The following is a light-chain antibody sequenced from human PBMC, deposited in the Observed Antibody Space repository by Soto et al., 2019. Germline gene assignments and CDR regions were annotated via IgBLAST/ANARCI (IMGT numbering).Light chain of an antibody. V-gene: IGKV3-20*01. CDR3: QHYGRSPQNT. J-gene: IGKJ2*01. CDR2: GAS. CDR1: QSVSSSY. Sequence: EIVLTQSPDTLSLSPGERATLSCRASQSVSSSYLAWYQQKPVQAPRILIYGASSRATGIPDRFSGSGSGTDFTLTISRLEPADFAVYYCQHYGRSPQNTFGQGTKLEIK.